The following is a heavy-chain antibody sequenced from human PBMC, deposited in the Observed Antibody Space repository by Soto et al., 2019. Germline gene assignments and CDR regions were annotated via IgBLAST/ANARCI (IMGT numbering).Heavy chain of an antibody. Sequence: QVQLVQSGAEVKKPGSSVKVSCKASGGTFSSYAISWVRQAPGQGLEWMGGIIPIFGTANYAQKFQGRVTITADESTSTAYMELISLRSEDTAVSYCARDPSNPDTAMVEFDYWGQGTLVTVSS. CDR1: GGTFSSYA. J-gene: IGHJ4*02. D-gene: IGHD5-18*01. V-gene: IGHV1-69*01. CDR2: IIPIFGTA. CDR3: ARDPSNPDTAMVEFDY.